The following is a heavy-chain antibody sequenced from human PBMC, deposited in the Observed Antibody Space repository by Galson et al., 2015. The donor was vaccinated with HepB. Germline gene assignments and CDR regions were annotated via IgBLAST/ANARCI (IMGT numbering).Heavy chain of an antibody. CDR1: GYTFTNYG. J-gene: IGHJ4*02. CDR3: ARDTLMVKMGDY. CDR2: INAGNGHT. V-gene: IGHV1-3*01. Sequence: SVKVSCKASGYTFTNYGIHWVRQAPGQRLEWMGWINAGNGHTRSSQKFQGRVTITSDTSASTAYMELSSLSSEDTAVYYCARDTLMVKMGDYWGQGTLVTVSS. D-gene: IGHD5-18*01.